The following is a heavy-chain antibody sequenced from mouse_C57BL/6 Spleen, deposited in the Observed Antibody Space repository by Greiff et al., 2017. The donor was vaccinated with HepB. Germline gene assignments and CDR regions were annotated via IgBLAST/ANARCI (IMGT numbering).Heavy chain of an antibody. D-gene: IGHD2-2*01. CDR1: GFSLTSYG. CDR2: IWRGGST. Sequence: QVQLQQSGPGLVQPSQSLSITCTVSGFSLTSYGVHWVRQSPGKGLEWLGVIWRGGSTDYNAAFMSRLSITKDNSKSQVFFKMNSLQADDTAIYYGAKGTMVTAGGVYFDYRGQGTTLTFAS. J-gene: IGHJ2*01. V-gene: IGHV2-5*01. CDR3: AKGTMVTAGGVYFDY.